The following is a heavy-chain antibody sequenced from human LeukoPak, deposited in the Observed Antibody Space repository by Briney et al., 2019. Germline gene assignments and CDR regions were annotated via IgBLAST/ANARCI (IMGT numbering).Heavy chain of an antibody. CDR3: ARGITMVRGSQAWFDP. D-gene: IGHD3-10*01. V-gene: IGHV4-4*07. Sequence: SETLSLTCTVSGGSISSYYWSWIRRPAGRGLEWHGRIYTSGSTNYNPSLKSRVTMSVDTSKNQFSLKLSSVTAADTAVYYCARGITMVRGSQAWFDPWGQGTLVTVSS. J-gene: IGHJ5*02. CDR2: IYTSGST. CDR1: GGSISSYY.